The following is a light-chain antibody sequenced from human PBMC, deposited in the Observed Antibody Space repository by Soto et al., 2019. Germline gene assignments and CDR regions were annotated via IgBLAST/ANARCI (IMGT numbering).Light chain of an antibody. V-gene: IGKV1-5*01. CDR1: ESVSKY. Sequence: ESQMTQSPSTLSASVVYISPITFMAIESVSKYLAWYRQKPGEAPNLLIYDVSTLENGVPSRFSGSGSGTEFALTIRSLQPDDFATYYCQQYHSFRAMYSCGQG. CDR2: DVS. CDR3: QQYHSFRAMYS. J-gene: IGKJ2*01.